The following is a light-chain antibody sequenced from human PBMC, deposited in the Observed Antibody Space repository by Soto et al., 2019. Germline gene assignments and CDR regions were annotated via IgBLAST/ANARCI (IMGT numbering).Light chain of an antibody. CDR2: DAS. Sequence: EIVLTQSPATLSLSPGERATRSCRASQSVSSYLAWYQQKPGQAPRLLIYDASNRATGIPARFSGSGSGTDFTLTISSLEPEDFAVYYCQQRSNWPLTFGQGTKVEIK. V-gene: IGKV3-11*01. J-gene: IGKJ1*01. CDR1: QSVSSY. CDR3: QQRSNWPLT.